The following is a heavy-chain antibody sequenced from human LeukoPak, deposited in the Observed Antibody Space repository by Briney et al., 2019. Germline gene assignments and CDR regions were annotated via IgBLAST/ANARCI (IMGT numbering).Heavy chain of an antibody. CDR1: GGSISSFY. CDR2: IYITGST. J-gene: IGHJ3*02. V-gene: IGHV4-4*07. D-gene: IGHD3-16*01. Sequence: SETLSLTCTVSGGSISSFYWSWIRRPAGKGLEWIGHIYITGSTNYNPSLKSRVTMSVDTSKNQFSLKLSSVTAADTAVYYCARGDYRAFDIWGQGTMVTVSS. CDR3: ARGDYRAFDI.